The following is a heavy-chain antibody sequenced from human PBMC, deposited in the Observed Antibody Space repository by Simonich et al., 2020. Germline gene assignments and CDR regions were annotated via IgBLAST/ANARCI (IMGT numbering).Heavy chain of an antibody. V-gene: IGHV1-69*09. CDR3: ARGGLADRRIVYYYYMDV. Sequence: QVQLVQSGAEVKKPGSSVKVSCKASGGTFRSYAISWVRQAPGQGLEWWGWSIHTLVITTYEKKFQGMVTMTADKSTSTAYMERSSLRSEDTAVYYRARGGLADRRIVYYYYMDVWGKGTTVTVSS. CDR1: GGTFRSYA. D-gene: IGHD2-15*01. CDR2: SIHTLVIT. J-gene: IGHJ6*03.